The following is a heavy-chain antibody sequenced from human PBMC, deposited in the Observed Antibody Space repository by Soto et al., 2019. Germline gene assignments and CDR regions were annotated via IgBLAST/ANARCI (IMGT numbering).Heavy chain of an antibody. Sequence: SVKVSCKASGGTFSSYAISWVRQAPGQGLEWMGGIIPIFGTANYAQRFQGRVTITADESTSTAYMELSSLRSEDTAVYYCARDRGVQLWSNAFDIWGQGTMVTVSS. J-gene: IGHJ3*02. CDR3: ARDRGVQLWSNAFDI. V-gene: IGHV1-69*13. CDR2: IIPIFGTA. CDR1: GGTFSSYA. D-gene: IGHD5-18*01.